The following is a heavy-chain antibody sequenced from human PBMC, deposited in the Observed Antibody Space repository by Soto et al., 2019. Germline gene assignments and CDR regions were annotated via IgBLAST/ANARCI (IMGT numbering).Heavy chain of an antibody. Sequence: PSETLSLTCTVSGGSISSCYRSWIRQPPGKGLEWIGYIYYSGSTNYNPSLKSRVTISVDTSKNQFSLKLSSVTAADTAVYYCARADYGSGSYYMDYWGQGTLVTVSS. J-gene: IGHJ4*02. CDR1: GGSISSCY. D-gene: IGHD3-10*01. CDR2: IYYSGST. CDR3: ARADYGSGSYYMDY. V-gene: IGHV4-59*01.